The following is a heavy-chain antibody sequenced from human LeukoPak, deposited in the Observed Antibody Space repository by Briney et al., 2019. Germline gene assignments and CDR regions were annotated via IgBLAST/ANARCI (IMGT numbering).Heavy chain of an antibody. V-gene: IGHV3-48*01. CDR3: AGDYSSSPFDY. D-gene: IGHD6-6*01. J-gene: IGHJ4*02. CDR2: ISSSSSTI. Sequence: GGSLRLSCAASGFTFSSYSMNWVRQAPGKGLEWVSYISSSSSTIYYADSVKGRFTISRDNAKNSLYLQMNSLRAEDTAVYYCAGDYSSSPFDYWGQGTLVTVSS. CDR1: GFTFSSYS.